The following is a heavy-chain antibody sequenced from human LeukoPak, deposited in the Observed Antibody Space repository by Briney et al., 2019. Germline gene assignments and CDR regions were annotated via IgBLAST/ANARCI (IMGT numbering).Heavy chain of an antibody. V-gene: IGHV3-48*01. Sequence: GGPLRLSWEASGFTFSSPNRNWVRQAQGKGLEWISFITFKSEDIRYADSVEGRFIISRDNARKSLYLHMNGLRAEDTAVYYCARDKDYASDMWGQGTMVTVAS. J-gene: IGHJ3*02. CDR1: GFTFSSPN. CDR2: ITFKSEDI. CDR3: ARDKDYASDM. D-gene: IGHD4-11*01.